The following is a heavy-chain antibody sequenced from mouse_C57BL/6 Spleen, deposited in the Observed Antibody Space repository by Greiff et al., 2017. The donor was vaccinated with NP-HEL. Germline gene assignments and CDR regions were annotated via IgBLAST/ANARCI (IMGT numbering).Heavy chain of an antibody. CDR2: INPNYGTT. V-gene: IGHV1-39*01. CDR1: GYSFTDYN. CDR3: AIKLCYAMDY. Sequence: VQLKQSGPELVKPGASVKISCKASGYSFTDYNMNWVKQSTGKSLEWIGVINPNYGTTSYNQKFKGKATLTVDQSSSTAYMQLNSLTYEDAAVYDCAIKLCYAMDYWGPGTSVTVAS. J-gene: IGHJ4*01.